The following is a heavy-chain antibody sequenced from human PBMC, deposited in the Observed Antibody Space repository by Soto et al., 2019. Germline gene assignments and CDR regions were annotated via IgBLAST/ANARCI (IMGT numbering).Heavy chain of an antibody. Sequence: PGGYLRLSCAASGFTFSSYGMHWVRQAPGKGLEWVAVIWYDGSNKYYADSVKGRFTISRDNSKNTLYLQMNSLRAEDTAVYYCARYPSLRFFLYGMDVWGQGTTVTVS. CDR3: ARYPSLRFFLYGMDV. V-gene: IGHV3-33*01. D-gene: IGHD3-3*01. J-gene: IGHJ6*02. CDR1: GFTFSSYG. CDR2: IWYDGSNK.